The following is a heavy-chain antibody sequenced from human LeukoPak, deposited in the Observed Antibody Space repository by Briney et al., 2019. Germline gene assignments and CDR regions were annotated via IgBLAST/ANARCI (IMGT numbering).Heavy chain of an antibody. D-gene: IGHD3-16*01. CDR2: IWYDGSNK. V-gene: IGHV3-33*01. CDR3: ARGSDYNGGSFDY. CDR1: GFTFSSYG. J-gene: IGHJ4*02. Sequence: GGSLRLSCAASGFTFSSYGMHWVRQAPGKGLEWVALIWYDGSNKHYADSVKGRFTISRDNSKNTLYLQMNSLRAEDTALYYCARGSDYNGGSFDYWGQGALVTVSS.